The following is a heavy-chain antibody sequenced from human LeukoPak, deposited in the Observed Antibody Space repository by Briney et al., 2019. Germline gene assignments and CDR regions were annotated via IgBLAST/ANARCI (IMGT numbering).Heavy chain of an antibody. CDR1: GFTFSNYW. CDR3: ARDLQCGGDCHYDALDI. D-gene: IGHD2-21*02. V-gene: IGHV3-7*01. J-gene: IGHJ3*02. CDR2: IKKDGSEK. Sequence: PGGSLRLSCAASGFTFSNYWVNWVRQAPGKGLEWVANIKKDGSEKYYVDSVRGRFTISRDNAKNSLYLQMNSLRAEDTGVYYCARDLQCGGDCHYDALDIWGQGTMVIVSS.